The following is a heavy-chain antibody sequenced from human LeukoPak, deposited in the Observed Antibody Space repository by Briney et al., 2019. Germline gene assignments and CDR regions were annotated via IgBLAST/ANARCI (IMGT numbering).Heavy chain of an antibody. D-gene: IGHD3-22*01. CDR3: AMGPYYYDSSGYPFDY. CDR2: INAGNGNT. Sequence: ASVKVSCKASGYTFTSYYLHWVRQAPGQGLEWMGWINAGNGNTKYSQKFQGRVTITRDTSASTAYMELSSLRSEDTAVYYCAMGPYYYDSSGYPFDYWGQGTLVTVSS. CDR1: GYTFTSYY. V-gene: IGHV1-3*01. J-gene: IGHJ4*02.